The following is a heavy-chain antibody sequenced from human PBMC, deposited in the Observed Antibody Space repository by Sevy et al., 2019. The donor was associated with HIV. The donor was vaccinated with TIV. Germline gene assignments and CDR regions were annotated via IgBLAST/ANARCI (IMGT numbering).Heavy chain of an antibody. D-gene: IGHD2-8*01. CDR3: ARGLSGLMPPLAGWFDP. J-gene: IGHJ5*02. CDR2: IYPGDSDT. Sequence: GESLKISCKVSGYRFTTYWIAWVRQMPGKGLEWMGVIYPGDSDTRYSPSFQGQVTISVDKSINTAYLQWRSLKTSDTAIYYCARGLSGLMPPLAGWFDPWGQGTLVTVSS. CDR1: GYRFTTYW. V-gene: IGHV5-51*01.